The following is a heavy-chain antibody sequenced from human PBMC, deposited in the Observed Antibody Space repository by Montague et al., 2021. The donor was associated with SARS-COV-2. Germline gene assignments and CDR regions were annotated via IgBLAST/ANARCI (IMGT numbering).Heavy chain of an antibody. Sequence: SETLSLTCTVSGGSISSYYWSWIRLSSGKGLEWIGRIHTSGSTDXNPSLNSRVTMSVDTSKNQFSLKLSSVTAADTAVYYCASGKYYDFWSGYYSHDYVSGMDVWGQGTTVTVSS. CDR3: ASGKYYDFWSGYYSHDYVSGMDV. J-gene: IGHJ6*02. D-gene: IGHD3-3*01. V-gene: IGHV4-4*07. CDR2: IHTSGST. CDR1: GGSISSYY.